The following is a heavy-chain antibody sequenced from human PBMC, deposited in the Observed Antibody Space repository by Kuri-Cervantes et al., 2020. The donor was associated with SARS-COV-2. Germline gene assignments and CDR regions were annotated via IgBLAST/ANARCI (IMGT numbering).Heavy chain of an antibody. D-gene: IGHD6-6*01. CDR1: GYTLTELS. Sequence: ASVKVSCKVSGYTLTELSMHWVRQAPGKGLEWMGGFDPEDGETIYAQKFQGRVTMTEDTSTDTAYMELSSLRSEDTAVYYCATVPGTFSYSSSSAWGQGTLVTGSS. J-gene: IGHJ5*02. V-gene: IGHV1-24*01. CDR3: ATVPGTFSYSSSSA. CDR2: FDPEDGET.